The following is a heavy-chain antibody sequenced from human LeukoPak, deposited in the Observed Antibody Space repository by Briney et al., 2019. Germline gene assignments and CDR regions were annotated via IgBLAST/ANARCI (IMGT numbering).Heavy chain of an antibody. CDR3: ARDRVDWQQYFQH. V-gene: IGHV3-48*03. CDR2: ISSSGSTI. Sequence: GGSLRLSCAASGFTFSSYEMNWVRQASGKGLEWVSYISSSGSTIYYADSVKGRFTISRDNAKNSLYLQMNSLRAEDTAVYYCARDRVDWQQYFQHWGQGTLVTVSS. D-gene: IGHD3-9*01. J-gene: IGHJ1*01. CDR1: GFTFSSYE.